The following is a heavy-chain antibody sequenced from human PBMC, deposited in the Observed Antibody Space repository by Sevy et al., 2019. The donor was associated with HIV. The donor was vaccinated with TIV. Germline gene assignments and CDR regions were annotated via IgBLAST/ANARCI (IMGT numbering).Heavy chain of an antibody. Sequence: GGSLRLSCAASGFIFSSYVMNWVRQAPGKGLEWVSGISGSGGSTYYADSVKGRFTISRDNSKKTLELEMNSLRAEDTAIYYCAKQPSSFEDWGQGTLVTVSS. V-gene: IGHV3-23*01. CDR3: AKQPSSFED. J-gene: IGHJ4*02. CDR2: ISGSGGST. CDR1: GFIFSSYV.